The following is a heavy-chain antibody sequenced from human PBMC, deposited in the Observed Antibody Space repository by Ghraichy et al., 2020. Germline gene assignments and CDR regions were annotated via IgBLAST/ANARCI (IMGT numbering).Heavy chain of an antibody. D-gene: IGHD3-3*01. J-gene: IGHJ5*02. CDR2: IKKDGSEK. CDR1: GFTFSSYW. V-gene: IGHV3-7*01. Sequence: GGSLRLSCAASGFTFSSYWMSWVRQAPGKGLEWVANIKKDGSEKYYVDSVKGRFTISRDNAKNSLYLQMNSLRAEDTAVYYCASSSLHPYDFWSEPGNWFDPWGQGTLVTVSS. CDR3: ASSSLHPYDFWSEPGNWFDP.